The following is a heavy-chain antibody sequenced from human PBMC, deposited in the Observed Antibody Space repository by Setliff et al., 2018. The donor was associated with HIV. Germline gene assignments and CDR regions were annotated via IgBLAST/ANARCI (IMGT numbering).Heavy chain of an antibody. Sequence: SVKVSCKASGGTFSSYAISWVRQAPGQGLEWMGGIIPIFNTANYAQVRDRVTVTRDTPISTDYMEIKKLTSDDTAVYYCARDNRTGYSGGWPLDYWGQGTVVTVSS. CDR3: ARDNRTGYSGGWPLDY. D-gene: IGHD5-12*01. CDR2: IIPIFNTA. J-gene: IGHJ4*02. V-gene: IGHV1-69*05. CDR1: GGTFSSYA.